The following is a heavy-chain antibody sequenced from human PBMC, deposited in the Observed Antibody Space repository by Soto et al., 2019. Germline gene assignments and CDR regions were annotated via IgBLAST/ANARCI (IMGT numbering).Heavy chain of an antibody. CDR3: AGTSLGIKGIAAAGTDY. Sequence: QVQLQESGPGLVKPSETLSLTCTVSGGSISSYYWSWIRQPPGKGLEWIGYIYYSGSTTYNPSLKSRVTISVDTSKIQFSLKLSCVTAADPAVYYCAGTSLGIKGIAAAGTDYWGQGTLVTVSS. J-gene: IGHJ4*02. V-gene: IGHV4-59*01. CDR2: IYYSGST. D-gene: IGHD6-13*01. CDR1: GGSISSYY.